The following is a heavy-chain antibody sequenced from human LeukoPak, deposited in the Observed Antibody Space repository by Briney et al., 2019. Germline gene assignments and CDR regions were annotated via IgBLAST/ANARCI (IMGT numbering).Heavy chain of an antibody. CDR1: GGSVSSDSAA. J-gene: IGHJ4*02. CDR2: TYYRSKWYN. V-gene: IGHV6-1*01. Sequence: KPSQTLSLTCAISGGSVSSDSAAWNWIRQSPSRGLEWLGRTYYRSKWYNDYAASVKSRITINPDTSKNQFSLQLNSVTPEDTAVYYCARGWLSLGGFDYWGQGTLVTVSS. D-gene: IGHD3-16*01. CDR3: ARGWLSLGGFDY.